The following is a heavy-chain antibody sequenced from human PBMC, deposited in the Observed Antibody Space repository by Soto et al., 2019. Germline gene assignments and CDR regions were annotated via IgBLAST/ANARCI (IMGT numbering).Heavy chain of an antibody. CDR2: ISYDGSDK. Sequence: QVQLVESGGGVVQPGRSLRLSCAASGFTFNSYDMHWVRQAPGKGLEWVAIISYDGSDKYYADSVKGRFTISRDNSKNTLYLQMNSLRAEDTAVYYCAKTPEGMVFGTYFDYWGQGTLVTVSS. D-gene: IGHD2-8*01. V-gene: IGHV3-30*18. CDR3: AKTPEGMVFGTYFDY. CDR1: GFTFNSYD. J-gene: IGHJ4*02.